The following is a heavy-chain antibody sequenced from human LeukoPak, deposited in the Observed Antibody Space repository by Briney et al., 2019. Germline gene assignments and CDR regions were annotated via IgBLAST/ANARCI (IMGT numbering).Heavy chain of an antibody. Sequence: GGSLRLSCAASGFHFSTYGMHWVRQAPGKRLEWVAAISNDGSNKFYTDSVKGRFTISRDNPKTTMNLQMNSLRAEDTAVYYCAKDFAKYCSGGCDFQHWGQGTLVTVSS. D-gene: IGHD2-15*01. J-gene: IGHJ1*01. CDR1: GFHFSTYG. CDR2: ISNDGSNK. V-gene: IGHV3-30*18. CDR3: AKDFAKYCSGGCDFQH.